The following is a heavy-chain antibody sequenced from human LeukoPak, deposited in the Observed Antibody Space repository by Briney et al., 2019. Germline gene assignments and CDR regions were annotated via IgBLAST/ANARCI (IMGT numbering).Heavy chain of an antibody. V-gene: IGHV1-8*01. D-gene: IGHD1-26*01. J-gene: IGHJ4*02. CDR1: GYTFTSYD. CDR3: ARSSVGARRRIDY. CDR2: MNPNSGNT. Sequence: ASVKVSCKASGYTFTSYDINWVRQATGQGLEWMGWMNPNSGNTGYAQKFQGRVTMTRSTSINTAYMELNSPTSEDTAVYYCARSSVGARRRIDYWGQGSLVTVSS.